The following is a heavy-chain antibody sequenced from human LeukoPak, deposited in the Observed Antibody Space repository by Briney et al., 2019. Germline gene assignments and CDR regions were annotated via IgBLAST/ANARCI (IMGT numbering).Heavy chain of an antibody. CDR3: ARAQLVGATNHAFDI. D-gene: IGHD1-26*01. CDR2: IDSSSTYM. V-gene: IGHV3-21*01. CDR1: GFTFSTYI. Sequence: GGSLRLSCAASGFTFSTYIMNWVRQAPGKGLEWVSFIDSSSTYMFSADSLKGRFTISRDNAKSSLYLHMNSLRADDTAVYYCARAQLVGATNHAFDIWGQGTMVTVSS. J-gene: IGHJ3*02.